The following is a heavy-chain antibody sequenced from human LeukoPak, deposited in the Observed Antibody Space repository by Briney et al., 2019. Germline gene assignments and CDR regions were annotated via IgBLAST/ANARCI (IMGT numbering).Heavy chain of an antibody. CDR3: ARDGPRAGRGVIFDD. Sequence: PGGSLRLSCSTSGFTFGGYSMSWVRQAPGKGLEWVSVIYSGGSTYYADSVKGRFTISRDTSKNTLYLQMNSLRAEDTAVYYCARDGPRAGRGVIFDDWGQGTLVTVSS. CDR2: IYSGGST. J-gene: IGHJ4*02. CDR1: GFTFGGYS. D-gene: IGHD3-10*01. V-gene: IGHV3-66*01.